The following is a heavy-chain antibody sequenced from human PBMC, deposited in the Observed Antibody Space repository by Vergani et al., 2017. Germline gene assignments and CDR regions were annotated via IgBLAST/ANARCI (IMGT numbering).Heavy chain of an antibody. CDR1: GYTFTGYY. D-gene: IGHD3-10*01. J-gene: IGHJ2*01. V-gene: IGHV1-2*02. Sequence: QVQLVQSGAEVKKPWASVKVSCKASGYTFTGYYMHWVRQAPGQGLEWMGWINPNSGGTNYAQKFQGRVTMTRNPSISTAYMELSRLRSYATAVYYCARVNQYYDSGALYWYFDLWGRGTLVTVSS. CDR2: INPNSGGT. CDR3: ARVNQYYDSGALYWYFDL.